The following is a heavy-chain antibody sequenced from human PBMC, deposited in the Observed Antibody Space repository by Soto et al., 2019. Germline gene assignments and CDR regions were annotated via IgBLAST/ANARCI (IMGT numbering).Heavy chain of an antibody. V-gene: IGHV3-48*03. Sequence: PGGSLRLSCAASGFTFSSYEMNWVRQAPGKGLEWVSYISSSGSTIYYADSVKGRFTISRDNAKNSLYLQMNSLRAEDTAVYYCARVKDQPRPFDYWGQGTLVTVSS. CDR2: ISSSGSTI. CDR3: ARVKDQPRPFDY. D-gene: IGHD2-2*01. CDR1: GFTFSSYE. J-gene: IGHJ4*02.